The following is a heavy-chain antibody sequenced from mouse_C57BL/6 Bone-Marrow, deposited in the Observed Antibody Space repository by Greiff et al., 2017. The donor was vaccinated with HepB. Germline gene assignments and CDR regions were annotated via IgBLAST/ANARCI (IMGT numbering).Heavy chain of an antibody. V-gene: IGHV1-80*01. D-gene: IGHD1-1*01. CDR1: GYAFSSYW. Sequence: VKLQESGAELVKPGASVKISCKASGYAFSSYWMNWVKQRPGKGLEWIGQIYPGDGDTNYNGKFKGKATLTADKSSSTAYMQLSSLTSEDSAVYFCAKGLYYYGSSYFYAMDYWGQGTSVTVSS. CDR2: IYPGDGDT. J-gene: IGHJ4*01. CDR3: AKGLYYYGSSYFYAMDY.